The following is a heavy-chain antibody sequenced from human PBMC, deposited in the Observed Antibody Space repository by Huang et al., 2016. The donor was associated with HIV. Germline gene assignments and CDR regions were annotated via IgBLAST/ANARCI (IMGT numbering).Heavy chain of an antibody. Sequence: QVTLKESGPALVRPTETLTLTCNVSGFALRNPRLGVGWIRQPPGRALEWLANIFSTDEKFYSTSRKSRLTISKDISKSQVVVSMTNMDPVDTATYFCARVRAVAGRIAFDVWGQGTTVAVSS. D-gene: IGHD6-19*01. CDR1: GFALRNPRLG. V-gene: IGHV2-26*01. J-gene: IGHJ3*01. CDR3: ARVRAVAGRIAFDV. CDR2: IFSTDEK.